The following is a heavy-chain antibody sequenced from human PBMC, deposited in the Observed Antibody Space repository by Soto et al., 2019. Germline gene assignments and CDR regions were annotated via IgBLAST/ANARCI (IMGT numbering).Heavy chain of an antibody. Sequence: ASVKVSCKASGGTFSSYAISWVRQAPGQGLEWMGGIIPIFGTANYAQKFQGRVTITADESTSTAYMELSSLRSEDTAVYYCARGVLPTGHKNWFDPWGQGTLVAVSS. CDR1: GGTFSSYA. D-gene: IGHD1-1*01. J-gene: IGHJ5*02. V-gene: IGHV1-69*13. CDR2: IIPIFGTA. CDR3: ARGVLPTGHKNWFDP.